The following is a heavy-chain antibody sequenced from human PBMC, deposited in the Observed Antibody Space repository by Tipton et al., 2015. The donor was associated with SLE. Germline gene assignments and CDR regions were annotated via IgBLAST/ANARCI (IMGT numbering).Heavy chain of an antibody. Sequence: GSLRLSCAVYGFTFSSFEMNWVRQAPGKGLELVSFISSRGSSAYYAESVKGRFTVSRDNAKDSLFLQMDSLRVEDTGIYYCAKVRSGSYFPLDSWGQGTLVTVSP. D-gene: IGHD3-10*01. CDR1: GFTFSSFE. CDR3: AKVRSGSYFPLDS. V-gene: IGHV3-48*03. CDR2: ISSRGSSA. J-gene: IGHJ4*02.